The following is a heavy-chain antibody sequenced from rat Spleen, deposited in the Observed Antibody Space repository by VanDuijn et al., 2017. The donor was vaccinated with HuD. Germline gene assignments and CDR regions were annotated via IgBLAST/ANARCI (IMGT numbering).Heavy chain of an antibody. CDR2: ISYDGSST. CDR3: TRLTFYGYGYYFDY. CDR1: GFTFSAYD. V-gene: IGHV5-22*01. J-gene: IGHJ2*01. Sequence: EVQLVESGGGLVQPGRSLKLSCAASGFTFSAYDMAWVRQAPTKGLEWVASISYDGSSTYYRDSVKGRFTISRDNAKRSLYLQMNSLRSEDTATYYCTRLTFYGYGYYFDYWGQGVMVTVSS. D-gene: IGHD1-6*01.